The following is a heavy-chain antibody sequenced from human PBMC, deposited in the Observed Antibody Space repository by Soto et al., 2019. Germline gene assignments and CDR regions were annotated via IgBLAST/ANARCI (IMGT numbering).Heavy chain of an antibody. V-gene: IGHV4-34*01. Sequence: SETLSLTCAVYGGSFSGYYWSWIRQPPGKGLEWIGEINHSGSTNYNPSLKSRVTISVDTSKNQFSLKLSSVTAADTAVYYCARGPIKVVVAATTLFDYWGQGTLVTVSS. J-gene: IGHJ4*02. D-gene: IGHD2-15*01. CDR3: ARGPIKVVVAATTLFDY. CDR1: GGSFSGYY. CDR2: INHSGST.